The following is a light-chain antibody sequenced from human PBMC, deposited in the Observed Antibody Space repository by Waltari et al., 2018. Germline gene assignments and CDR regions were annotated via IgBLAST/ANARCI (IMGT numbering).Light chain of an antibody. CDR2: GAS. V-gene: IGKV3-11*01. CDR1: QSISTY. J-gene: IGKJ1*01. Sequence: EIVLTQSPATLSLSPGERATLSCRASQSISTYLAWYQQKPGQAPRLLIHGASNRATGIPARFTGSGSGTDFTLTISSLEPEDFAVYYCQQRNDWPPTWTFGQGTKVEIK. CDR3: QQRNDWPPTWT.